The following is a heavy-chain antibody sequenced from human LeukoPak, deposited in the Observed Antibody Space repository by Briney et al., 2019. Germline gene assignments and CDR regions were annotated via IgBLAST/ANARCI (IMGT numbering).Heavy chain of an antibody. Sequence: ASVKVYCKASGYTFSSYYMHWVRQGPGQGLEWIRIINPSGGSTSYAQKFQGRVTMTRDTSTSTVYMELSSLRSEDTAVYYCARSITMVRGVIPPLFGYWGQGTLVTVSS. CDR3: ARSITMVRGVIPPLFGY. CDR1: GYTFSSYY. D-gene: IGHD3-10*01. V-gene: IGHV1-46*03. CDR2: INPSGGST. J-gene: IGHJ4*02.